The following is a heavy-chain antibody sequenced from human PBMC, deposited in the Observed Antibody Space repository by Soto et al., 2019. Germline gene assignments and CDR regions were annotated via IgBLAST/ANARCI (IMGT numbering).Heavy chain of an antibody. Sequence: GESLKISCKGSGYSFTSYWIGWVRQMSGKGLEWMGIIYPGGSDTRYSPSFQGQVTISADKSISTAYLQWSSLKASDTAMYYCARLLYYDTSGYFNYWGQGTLVTVSS. CDR3: ARLLYYDTSGYFNY. J-gene: IGHJ4*02. D-gene: IGHD3-22*01. CDR1: GYSFTSYW. CDR2: IYPGGSDT. V-gene: IGHV5-51*01.